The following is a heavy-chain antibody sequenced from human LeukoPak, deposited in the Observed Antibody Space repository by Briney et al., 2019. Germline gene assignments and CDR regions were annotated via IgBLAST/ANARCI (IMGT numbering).Heavy chain of an antibody. CDR3: AKSGYNRFDY. D-gene: IGHD5-24*01. V-gene: IGHV3-23*01. Sequence: GGSLRLSCAASGFTFSSHGMNWVRQAPGKGLEWVSGFSVSGGITFYADSVRGRFTISRDNSKNTLYLQMSSLRAEDTAVYYCAKSGYNRFDYWGQGILVTVSS. J-gene: IGHJ4*02. CDR2: FSVSGGIT. CDR1: GFTFSSHG.